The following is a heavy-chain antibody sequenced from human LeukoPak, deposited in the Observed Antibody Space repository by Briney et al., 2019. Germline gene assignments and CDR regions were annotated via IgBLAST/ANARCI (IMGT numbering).Heavy chain of an antibody. CDR3: ARHLSGGSGSSPYYYGMDV. Sequence: TSETLSLTCTVSGGSISSYYWSWIRQPPGKGLEWIGYIYYSGSTNYNPSLKSRVTISVDTSKNQFSLKLSSVTAADTAVYYCARHLSGGSGSSPYYYGMDVWGQGTTVTVSS. J-gene: IGHJ6*02. CDR1: GGSISSYY. D-gene: IGHD3-10*01. V-gene: IGHV4-59*01. CDR2: IYYSGST.